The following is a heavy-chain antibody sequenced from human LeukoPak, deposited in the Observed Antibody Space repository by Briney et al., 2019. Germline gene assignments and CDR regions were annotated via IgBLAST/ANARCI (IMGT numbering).Heavy chain of an antibody. D-gene: IGHD2-15*01. V-gene: IGHV4-34*01. CDR3: ARVLVVVAAKGGWFDP. CDR2: INHSGST. CDR1: GGSFSGYY. J-gene: IGHJ5*02. Sequence: SETLSLTCAVYGGSFSGYYWSWIRQPPGKGLEWIGEINHSGSTNYNPSLKSRVTISVDTSKNQFSLKLSSVTAADTAVYYCARVLVVVAAKGGWFDPWGQGTLVTVSS.